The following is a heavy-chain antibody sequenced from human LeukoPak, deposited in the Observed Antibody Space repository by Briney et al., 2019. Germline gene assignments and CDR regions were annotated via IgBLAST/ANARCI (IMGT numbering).Heavy chain of an antibody. CDR1: GFTFSSYS. V-gene: IGHV3-21*01. J-gene: IGHJ3*02. Sequence: GGSLRLSCAASGFTFSSYSMNWVRQAPGKGLEWVSSISSSSSYIYYADSVKGRFTISRDNAKNSLYLQMNSLRAEDTAVYYCARDSAWERNDAFDIWGQGTMVTVSS. CDR3: ARDSAWERNDAFDI. CDR2: ISSSSSYI. D-gene: IGHD1-26*01.